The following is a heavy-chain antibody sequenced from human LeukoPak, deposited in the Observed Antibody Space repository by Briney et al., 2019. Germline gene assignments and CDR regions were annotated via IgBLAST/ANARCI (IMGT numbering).Heavy chain of an antibody. V-gene: IGHV3-30*18. D-gene: IGHD5-12*01. J-gene: IGHJ4*02. CDR2: ISHDGSNT. CDR3: AKEMKPWMHFDY. Sequence: GGSLRHSCAASGFTFSRSAVHWVRQAPGKGLEWVAVISHDGSNTDYTDSVKGRFTISRDNSKNTLYLQMNSLRAEDTAVYYCAKEMKPWMHFDYWGQGTLVTVSS. CDR1: GFTFSRSA.